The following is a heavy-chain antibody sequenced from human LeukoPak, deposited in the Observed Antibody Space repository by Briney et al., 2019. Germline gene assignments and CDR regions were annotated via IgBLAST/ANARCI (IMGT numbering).Heavy chain of an antibody. D-gene: IGHD2-2*01. J-gene: IGHJ4*02. V-gene: IGHV4-34*01. Sequence: SETLSLTCAVYGGSFSGYYWSWIRQPPGKGLEWIEEINHSGSTNYNPSLKSRVTISVDTSKNQFSLKLSSVTAADTAVYYCISTSPIPQYYFDYWGQGTLVTVSS. CDR3: ISTSPIPQYYFDY. CDR2: INHSGST. CDR1: GGSFSGYY.